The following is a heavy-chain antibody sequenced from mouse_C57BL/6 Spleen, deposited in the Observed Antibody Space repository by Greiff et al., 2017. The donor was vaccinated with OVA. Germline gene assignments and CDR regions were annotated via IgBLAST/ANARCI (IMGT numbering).Heavy chain of an antibody. J-gene: IGHJ3*01. CDR2: IWSDGST. CDR3: ATLYGSSSSWFAY. Sequence: VKLVESGPGLVAPSQRLSITCTVSGFSLTSYGVHWVRQPPGKGLEWLVVIWSDGSTTYNSALKSRLSISKDNSKSQVFLKMNSLQTDDTAMYYCATLYGSSSSWFAYWGQGTLVTVSA. V-gene: IGHV2-6*03. D-gene: IGHD1-1*01. CDR1: GFSLTSYG.